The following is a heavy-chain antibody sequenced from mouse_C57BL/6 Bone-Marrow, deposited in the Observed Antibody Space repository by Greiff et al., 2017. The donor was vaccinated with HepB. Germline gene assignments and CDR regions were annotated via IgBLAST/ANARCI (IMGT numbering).Heavy chain of an antibody. Sequence: QVQLQQPGAELVMPGASVKLSCKASGYTFTSYWMHWVKQRPGQGLEWIGEIDPSDSYTNYNQKFKGKSTLTVDKSSSTAYMQLSSLTSADSAVYYCARYYYWGQGTTLTVSS. J-gene: IGHJ2*01. V-gene: IGHV1-69*01. CDR2: IDPSDSYT. D-gene: IGHD2-12*01. CDR3: ARYYY. CDR1: GYTFTSYW.